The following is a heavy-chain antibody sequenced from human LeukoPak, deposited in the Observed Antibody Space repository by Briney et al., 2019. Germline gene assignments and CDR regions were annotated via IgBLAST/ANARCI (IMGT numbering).Heavy chain of an antibody. CDR2: INTNTGNP. CDR3: ARLSSSWPGDAFDI. Sequence: ASVKVSCKASGYTFTSYAMNWVRQAPGQGLEWMGWINTNTGNPTYAQGFTGRFVFSLDTSVSTSYLQISSLKAEDTAVFYCARLSSSWPGDAFDIWGQGTMVTVSS. J-gene: IGHJ3*02. CDR1: GYTFTSYA. V-gene: IGHV7-4-1*02. D-gene: IGHD6-13*01.